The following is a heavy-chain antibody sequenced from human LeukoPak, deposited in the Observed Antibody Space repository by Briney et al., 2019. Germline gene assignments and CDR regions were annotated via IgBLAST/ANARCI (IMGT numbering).Heavy chain of an antibody. CDR3: ARVLRGATDGLFD. V-gene: IGHV4-59*01. D-gene: IGHD1-26*01. Sequence: PSETLSLTCTVSGGSISSYYWSWIRQPPGKGLEWIGYIYYSGTTNYNPSLKSRVTISVDTSKNQFSLKLNSVTAADTAVYYCARVLRGATDGLFDWGQGTLVTVSS. J-gene: IGHJ4*02. CDR1: GGSISSYY. CDR2: IYYSGTT.